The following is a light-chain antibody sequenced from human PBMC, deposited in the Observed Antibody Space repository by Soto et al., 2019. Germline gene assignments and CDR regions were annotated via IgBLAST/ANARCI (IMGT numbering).Light chain of an antibody. V-gene: IGLV4-69*01. Sequence: QPVLTQSPSASASLGASVKLTCTLSSGHSSYAIAWHQQQPEKGPRYLMKLNSDGSHSKGDGIPDRFSGSSSGAERYLTISSLQSEDGADYYCQTWGTGIHVVFGGGTKVTVL. CDR2: LNSDGSH. J-gene: IGLJ2*01. CDR1: SGHSSYA. CDR3: QTWGTGIHVV.